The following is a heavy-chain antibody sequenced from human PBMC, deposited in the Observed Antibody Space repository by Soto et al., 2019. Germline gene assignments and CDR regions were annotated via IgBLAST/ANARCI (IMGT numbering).Heavy chain of an antibody. CDR2: IYYSGST. CDR1: GGSISSSSYY. V-gene: IGHV4-39*01. D-gene: IGHD3-3*01. Sequence: SETMSLTCTVSGGSISSSSYYWGWIRQPPGKGLEWIGSIYYSGSTYYNPSLKSRVTISVDTSKNQFSLKLSSVTAADTAVYYCARHSSDSYYDFWSGYSWFDPWGQGTLVTVSS. CDR3: ARHSSDSYYDFWSGYSWFDP. J-gene: IGHJ5*02.